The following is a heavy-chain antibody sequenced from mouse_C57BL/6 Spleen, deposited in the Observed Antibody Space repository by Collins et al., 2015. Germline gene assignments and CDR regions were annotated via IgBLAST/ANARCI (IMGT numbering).Heavy chain of an antibody. CDR2: IDPSDSYT. J-gene: IGHJ3*01. CDR1: GYTFTSYW. D-gene: IGHD2-4*01. CDR3: ARSLYDYDGAY. V-gene: IGHV1-69*02. Sequence: QVQLQQPGAELVKPGASVKLSCKASGYTFTSYWMHWVKQRPGQGLEWIGEIDPSDSYTNYNQKFKGKATLTVDKSSSTAYMQLSSLTSEDSAVYYCARSLYDYDGAYWGQGTLVTASA.